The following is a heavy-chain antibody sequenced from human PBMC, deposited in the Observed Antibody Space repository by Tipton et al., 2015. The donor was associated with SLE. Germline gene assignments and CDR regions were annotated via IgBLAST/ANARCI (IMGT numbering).Heavy chain of an antibody. Sequence: TLSLTCTVAGSAFDGDYFWGWIRQSPGRGLEWIGYIYYTGSTYYNPSNKGRVTISLHTSKNQFSLRLNSVTAADTAVYYCARDSCGGDCSILDYWGRGTLVTVSS. D-gene: IGHD2-21*01. J-gene: IGHJ4*02. CDR2: IYYTGST. CDR3: ARDSCGGDCSILDY. CDR1: GSAFDGDYF. V-gene: IGHV4-61*08.